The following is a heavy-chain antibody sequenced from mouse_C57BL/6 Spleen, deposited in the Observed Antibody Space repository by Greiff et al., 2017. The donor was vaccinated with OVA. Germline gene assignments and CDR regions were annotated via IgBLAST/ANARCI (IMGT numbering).Heavy chain of an antibody. CDR2: INPSNGGT. CDR3: ASESYGSSHWYFDV. CDR1: GYTFTSYW. J-gene: IGHJ1*03. Sequence: QVQLQQPGTELVKPGASVKLSCKASGYTFTSYWMHWVKQRPGQGLEWIGNINPSNGGTNYNEKFKSKATLTVDTSSSTAYMQLSSLTSEDSAVYDCASESYGSSHWYFDVWGTGTTVTVAS. V-gene: IGHV1-53*01. D-gene: IGHD1-1*01.